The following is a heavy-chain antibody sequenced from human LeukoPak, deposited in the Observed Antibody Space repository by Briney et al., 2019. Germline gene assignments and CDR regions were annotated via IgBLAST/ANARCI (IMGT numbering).Heavy chain of an antibody. CDR1: GFTFSRYW. V-gene: IGHV3-74*01. J-gene: IGHJ4*02. CDR2: INNDGSGT. Sequence: PGGSLRLSCAASGFTFSRYWMHWVRQTPGKGLVCVSRINNDGSGTNYADSVKGRFTISRDNAKNTLFLQMSSLRPEDTAVYYCARAGEDYYDFWGGYHPLNFWGQGTLVTVSS. CDR3: ARAGEDYYDFWGGYHPLNF. D-gene: IGHD3-3*01.